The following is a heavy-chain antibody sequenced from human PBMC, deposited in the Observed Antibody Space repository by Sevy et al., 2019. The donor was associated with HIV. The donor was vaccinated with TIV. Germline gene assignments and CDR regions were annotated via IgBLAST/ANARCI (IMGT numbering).Heavy chain of an antibody. Sequence: GGSLRLSCSTSRVSFTNPAMSWLRQAPGKGLEWVASISGSGGTKYYAGSVRGRFSISRDDSEDTVYLQMSSLRAEDTAVYYCAKNHYELVSYFEHWGQGTLATVSS. CDR3: AKNHYELVSYFEH. CDR2: ISGSGGTK. CDR1: RVSFTNPA. D-gene: IGHD3-22*01. V-gene: IGHV3-23*01. J-gene: IGHJ1*01.